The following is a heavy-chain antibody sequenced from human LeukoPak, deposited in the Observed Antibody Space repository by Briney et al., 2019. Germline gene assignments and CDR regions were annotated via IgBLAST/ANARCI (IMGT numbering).Heavy chain of an antibody. CDR1: GYTFTSYD. Sequence: ASVKVSCKASGYTFTSYDINWVRQATGQGLEWMGWMNPNSGNTGYAQKFLGRVTMTRNTSISTAYMELSSLRSEDTAVYYCARDRNTRGTDVWGQGTTVTVSS. CDR3: ARDRNTRGTDV. CDR2: MNPNSGNT. D-gene: IGHD2-2*01. V-gene: IGHV1-8*01. J-gene: IGHJ6*02.